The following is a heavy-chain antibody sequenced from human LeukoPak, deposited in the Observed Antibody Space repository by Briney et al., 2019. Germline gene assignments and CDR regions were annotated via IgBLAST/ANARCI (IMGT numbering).Heavy chain of an antibody. V-gene: IGHV3-48*03. D-gene: IGHD2-2*01. J-gene: IGHJ5*02. CDR3: ARGGKLEPTAMPT. Sequence: GGSLRLSCAASGFTFSSYEMNWVRQAPGKGLEWVSYISSSGRTIYYADSVKGRFTFSRDNAKNMLYLQINSLRVEDTAIYYYARGGKLEPTAMPTWGQGSLVVVSS. CDR2: ISSSGRTI. CDR1: GFTFSSYE.